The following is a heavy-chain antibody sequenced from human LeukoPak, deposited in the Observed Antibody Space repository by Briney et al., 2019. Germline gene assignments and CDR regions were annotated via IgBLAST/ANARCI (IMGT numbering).Heavy chain of an antibody. J-gene: IGHJ6*02. Sequence: PSETLSLTCTVSGGSISSYYWSWIRQPPGKGLEWIGYIYYSGSTNYNPSLKSRVTISVDTSKNQFSLKLSSVTAADTAVYYCARGGRGYYYGMDVWGQGTTVTVSS. V-gene: IGHV4-59*01. CDR1: GGSISSYY. D-gene: IGHD5-24*01. CDR3: ARGGRGYYYGMDV. CDR2: IYYSGST.